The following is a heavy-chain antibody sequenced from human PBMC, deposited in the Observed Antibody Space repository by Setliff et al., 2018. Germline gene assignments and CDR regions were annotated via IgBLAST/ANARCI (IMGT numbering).Heavy chain of an antibody. V-gene: IGHV1-69*13. J-gene: IGHJ4*02. CDR1: GDTFSTYS. D-gene: IGHD3-16*01. CDR2: IIPILRRT. Sequence: SVKVSCKASGDTFSTYSLSWVRQAPGQGLEWMGGIIPILRRTNYAENFQGRVSITADGSTNTVHMEVTSLRTEDTAVYYCARELRSPFWHIDFWGQGTLVTVSS. CDR3: ARELRSPFWHIDF.